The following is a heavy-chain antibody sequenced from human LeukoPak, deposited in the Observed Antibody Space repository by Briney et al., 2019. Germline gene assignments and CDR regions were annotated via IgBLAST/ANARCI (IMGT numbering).Heavy chain of an antibody. Sequence: GGSLRLSCAASGFTFSNYWMSWVRQAPGKGLEWVANIKEDGSEKNYVDSVKGRFTISRDNAKNSLYLQMNSLRAEDTAVYYCARGGIAARSYYWGQGTLVTVSS. J-gene: IGHJ4*02. V-gene: IGHV3-7*01. CDR1: GFTFSNYW. D-gene: IGHD6-6*01. CDR3: ARGGIAARSYY. CDR2: IKEDGSEK.